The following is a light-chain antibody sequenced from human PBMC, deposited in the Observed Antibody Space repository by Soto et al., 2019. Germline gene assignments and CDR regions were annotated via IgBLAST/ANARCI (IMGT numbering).Light chain of an antibody. CDR2: DAS. CDR3: QQYANLPPYT. J-gene: IGKJ2*01. Sequence: DIQMTQSPSSLSASVGDRVTITCHASQDISNYLNWYQQKPGKAPKLLIYDASNLETGVPSRFSGSGSGKDFTFTISSLQPEDIATYYCQQYANLPPYTFGQGTKLAIK. V-gene: IGKV1-33*01. CDR1: QDISNY.